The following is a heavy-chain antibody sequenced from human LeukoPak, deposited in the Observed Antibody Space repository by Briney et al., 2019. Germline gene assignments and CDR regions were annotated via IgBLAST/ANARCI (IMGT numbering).Heavy chain of an antibody. Sequence: GGSLRLSCAASGFTFTSYWMYWVRQAPGKGLEWVAYIRQDGSEKYTISRDNAKNSLYLQMTSLRVEDTAVYYCAVAASGDYWGQGTLVTVSS. CDR3: AVAASGDY. J-gene: IGHJ4*02. V-gene: IGHV3-7*01. D-gene: IGHD2-15*01. CDR1: GFTFTSYW. CDR2: IRQDGSEK.